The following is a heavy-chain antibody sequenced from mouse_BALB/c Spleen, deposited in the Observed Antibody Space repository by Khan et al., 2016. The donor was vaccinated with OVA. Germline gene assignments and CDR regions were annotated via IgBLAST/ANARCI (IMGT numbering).Heavy chain of an antibody. CDR3: ARIYGGDFDY. CDR2: ISYSGNT. D-gene: IGHD1-1*01. V-gene: IGHV3-2*02. J-gene: IGHJ2*01. Sequence: EVKLLESGPGLVKPSQSLSLTCTVTGYSITTDYAWNWIRQFPGSKLEWMGHISYSGNTKYNPSLKSRIYITRDTSKNQFFLQLKSVTTEDTARYYCARIYGGDFDYWGQGTTLTVSS. CDR1: GYSITTDYA.